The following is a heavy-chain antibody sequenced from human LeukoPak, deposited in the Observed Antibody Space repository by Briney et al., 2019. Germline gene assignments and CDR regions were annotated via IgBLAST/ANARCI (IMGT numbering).Heavy chain of an antibody. CDR2: ISSSGSAI. J-gene: IGHJ4*02. CDR1: GFTFSSYE. V-gene: IGHV3-48*03. D-gene: IGHD1-26*01. Sequence: GGSLRLSCAASGFTFSSYEMIWVRQAPGKGLEWVSYISSSGSAIFYADSVKGRFTISRDNAKNSLYMQMDSLRAEDTAVYYCSRVFRGSSPPTRGYWGQGTLVTVSS. CDR3: SRVFRGSSPPTRGY.